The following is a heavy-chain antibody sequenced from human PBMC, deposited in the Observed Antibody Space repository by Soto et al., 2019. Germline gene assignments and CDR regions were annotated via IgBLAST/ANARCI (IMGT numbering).Heavy chain of an antibody. Sequence: EVPLVESGGGLVQPGGSLRLSCAASGFTISNYSMNWVRQAPGKGLEWVSYISSSSGTIFYADSVRGRFTISRDNAKNSLSLLMNSLRDEDTAVYYCARDSYCGGDCYNDAFDIWGQGTMVTVSS. CDR1: GFTISNYS. D-gene: IGHD2-21*02. V-gene: IGHV3-48*02. CDR3: ARDSYCGGDCYNDAFDI. CDR2: ISSSSGTI. J-gene: IGHJ3*02.